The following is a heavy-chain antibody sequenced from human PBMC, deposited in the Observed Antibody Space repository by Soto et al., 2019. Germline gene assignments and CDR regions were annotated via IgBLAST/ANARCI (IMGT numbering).Heavy chain of an antibody. J-gene: IGHJ4*02. CDR2: ISGSGGST. V-gene: IGHV3-23*01. CDR3: AKDLLGSGSSYYFDY. D-gene: IGHD1-26*01. Sequence: GGSLRLSCAASGFTFSSYAMSWVRQAPGKGLEWVSAISGSGGSTYYADSVKGRFTISRDNSKNTLYLQMNSLRAEDTAVYYCAKDLLGSGSSYYFDYWGQGXLVTVYS. CDR1: GFTFSSYA.